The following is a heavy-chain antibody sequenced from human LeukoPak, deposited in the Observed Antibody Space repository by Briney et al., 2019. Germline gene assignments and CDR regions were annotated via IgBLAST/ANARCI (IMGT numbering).Heavy chain of an antibody. CDR2: ITSSSTTI. CDR1: GFTFSSYG. CDR3: AKDRGY. Sequence: PGGSLRLSCAASGFTFSSYGMNWVRQAPGKGLQWVSHITSSSTTIYYADSVEGRFTISRDNSKNTLYLQMNSLRAEDTAVYYCAKDRGYWGQGTLVTVSS. V-gene: IGHV3-48*01. J-gene: IGHJ4*02.